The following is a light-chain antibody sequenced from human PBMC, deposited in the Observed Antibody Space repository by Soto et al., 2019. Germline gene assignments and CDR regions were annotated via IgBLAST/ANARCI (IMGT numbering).Light chain of an antibody. Sequence: DIVMTQSPLSLPVTPGEPASISCRSSQSLLHSNGYNYLDWYLQKPGQSPQLLIYLGSNRASGVPDRFSGSGTGTDFTLKISRVEAEDVGVYYCMQALQTPHFGQGTRLAIK. CDR3: MQALQTPH. CDR2: LGS. J-gene: IGKJ5*01. CDR1: QSLLHSNGYNY. V-gene: IGKV2-28*01.